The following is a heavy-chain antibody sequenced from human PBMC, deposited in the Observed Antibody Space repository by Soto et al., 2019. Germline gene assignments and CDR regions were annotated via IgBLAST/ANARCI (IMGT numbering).Heavy chain of an antibody. CDR3: ARLCYGDYGQASWFDP. J-gene: IGHJ5*02. V-gene: IGHV4-31*03. Sequence: ASETLSLTCTVSGGSISSGGYYWSWIRQHPGKGLEWIGYIYYSGSTYYNPSLKSRVTISVDTSKNQFSLKLSSVTAADTAVYYCARLCYGDYGQASWFDPWGQGTLVTVSS. D-gene: IGHD4-17*01. CDR1: GGSISSGGYY. CDR2: IYYSGST.